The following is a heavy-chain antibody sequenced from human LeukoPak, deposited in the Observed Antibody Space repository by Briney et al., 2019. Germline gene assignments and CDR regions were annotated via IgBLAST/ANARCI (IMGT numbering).Heavy chain of an antibody. V-gene: IGHV1-18*01. CDR2: ISAYNGNT. Sequence: GASVKVSCKASGYTFTSYGIIWVRQAPGQGLEWMGWISAYNGNTNYAQKLQGRVTMTTDTSTSTAYMELRSLRSDDTAVYYCARYIVGATTPLYYYYYMDVWGKGTTVTVSS. CDR3: ARYIVGATTPLYYYYYMDV. J-gene: IGHJ6*03. CDR1: GYTFTSYG. D-gene: IGHD1-26*01.